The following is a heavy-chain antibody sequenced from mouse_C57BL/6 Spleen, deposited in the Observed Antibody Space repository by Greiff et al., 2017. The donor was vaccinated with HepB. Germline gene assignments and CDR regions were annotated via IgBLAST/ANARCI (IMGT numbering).Heavy chain of an antibody. Sequence: QVQLQQPGAELVRPGTSVKLSCKASGYTFTSYWMHWVKQRPGQGLEWIGVIDPSDSYTNYNQKFKGKATLTVDTSSSTAYMQLSSLTSEDSALYYCATRVHYWGQGTTLTVSS. CDR1: GYTFTSYW. V-gene: IGHV1-59*01. J-gene: IGHJ2*01. CDR3: ATRVHY. CDR2: IDPSDSYT.